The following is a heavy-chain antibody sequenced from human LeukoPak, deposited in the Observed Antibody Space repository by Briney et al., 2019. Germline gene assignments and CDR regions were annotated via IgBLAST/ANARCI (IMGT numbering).Heavy chain of an antibody. CDR1: GFTFSSYA. V-gene: IGHV3-7*01. D-gene: IGHD3-10*01. Sequence: GRSLRLSCAASGFTFSSYAMHWVRRAPGKGLEWVANIRRDGSVTHYLDSVKGRFTISRDDAKNTLSLHMNGLRAEDTGVYYCVRSPDGSSYGDNWGQGALVTVSS. J-gene: IGHJ4*02. CDR3: VRSPDGSSYGDN. CDR2: IRRDGSVT.